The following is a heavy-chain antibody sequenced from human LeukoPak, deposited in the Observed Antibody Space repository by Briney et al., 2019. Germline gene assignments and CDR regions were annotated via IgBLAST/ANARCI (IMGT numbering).Heavy chain of an antibody. D-gene: IGHD3-3*01. CDR1: GGSISSYY. J-gene: IGHJ4*02. CDR3: ASAERYDFWSGYLYY. CDR2: IYYSGST. Sequence: KASETLSLTCTVSGGSISSYYWSWIRQPPGKGLEWIGYIYYSGSTNYNPSLKSRVTISVDTSKNQFSLKLSSVTAADTAVYYCASAERYDFWSGYLYYWGQGTLVTVSS. V-gene: IGHV4-59*01.